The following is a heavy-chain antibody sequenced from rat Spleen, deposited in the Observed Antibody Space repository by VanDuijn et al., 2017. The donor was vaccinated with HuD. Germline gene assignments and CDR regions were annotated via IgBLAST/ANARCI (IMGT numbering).Heavy chain of an antibody. V-gene: IGHV2-30*01. CDR3: ARSGGPYYYSSYPFDY. D-gene: IGHD1-2*01. Sequence: QVQLKESGPGLVQPSQTLSLTCTVSGFSLTSYNVHWVRQPTGKGLEWMGIIWTGGSTDYNSALKSRLSISRDTSKSQVFLKMNSLQTEDIAMYFCARSGGPYYYSSYPFDYWGQGVMVTVSS. CDR2: IWTGGST. J-gene: IGHJ2*01. CDR1: GFSLTSYN.